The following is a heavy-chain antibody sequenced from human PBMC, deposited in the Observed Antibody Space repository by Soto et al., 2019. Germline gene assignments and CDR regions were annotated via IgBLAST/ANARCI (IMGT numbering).Heavy chain of an antibody. D-gene: IGHD3-3*01. J-gene: IGHJ4*02. Sequence: GGSLRLSCAASGFTFSSYWMSWVRQAPGKGLEWVADIKEDGSDMYYVDSVKGRFTISRDNAKNSLYLQMNSLRAEDTAVYYCATEVWVYYDFWSGYSDYWGQGTLVTVSS. CDR3: ATEVWVYYDFWSGYSDY. CDR2: IKEDGSDM. CDR1: GFTFSSYW. V-gene: IGHV3-7*01.